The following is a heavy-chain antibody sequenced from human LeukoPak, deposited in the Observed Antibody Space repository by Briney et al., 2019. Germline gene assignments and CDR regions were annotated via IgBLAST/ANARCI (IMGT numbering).Heavy chain of an antibody. CDR3: ARFYGDETYFDY. Sequence: VGSLRLSCAASGFTFSSYEMNWVRQAPGKGLEWVSYISSSGSTIYYADSVKGRFTISRDNAKNSLYLQMNSLRAEDTAVYYCARFYGDETYFDYWGQGTLVTVSS. J-gene: IGHJ4*02. V-gene: IGHV3-48*03. CDR2: ISSSGSTI. CDR1: GFTFSSYE. D-gene: IGHD4-17*01.